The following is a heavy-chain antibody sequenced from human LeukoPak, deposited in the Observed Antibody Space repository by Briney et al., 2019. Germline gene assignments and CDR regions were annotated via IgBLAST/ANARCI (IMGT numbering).Heavy chain of an antibody. CDR3: AREESVVVAATLYNWFDP. CDR1: GGSISSGDYY. Sequence: PSETLSPTCTVSGGSISSGDYYWSWIRQPPGRSLEWIGYIYYSGSTYYNPSLKRRVTISVDTSKNQFSLKLSSVTAADTAVYYCAREESVVVAATLYNWFDPWGQGTLVTVSS. V-gene: IGHV4-30-4*01. J-gene: IGHJ5*02. CDR2: IYYSGST. D-gene: IGHD2-15*01.